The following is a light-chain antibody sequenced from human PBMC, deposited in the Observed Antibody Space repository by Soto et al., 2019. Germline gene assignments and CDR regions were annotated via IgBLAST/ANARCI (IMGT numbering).Light chain of an antibody. CDR3: QQYGTYLWT. Sequence: DIQMTQSPSTLSASVGYRVTITCRASQSISSWLAWFQPKPGKAPKLLMYDASSLESGVPSRFSGSGSGTEFTLSISSMQADDFATYYCQQYGTYLWTFGRGTRVEIK. J-gene: IGKJ1*01. V-gene: IGKV1-5*01. CDR1: QSISSW. CDR2: DAS.